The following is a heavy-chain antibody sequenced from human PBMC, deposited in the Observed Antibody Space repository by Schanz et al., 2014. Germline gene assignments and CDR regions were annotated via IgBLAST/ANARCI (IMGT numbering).Heavy chain of an antibody. CDR1: GFPFSTYS. Sequence: EVQLVESGGGLVKPGGSLRLSCVASGFPFSTYSIHWVRQAPGKGLEWVSYIRSDNNYIYYADSVKGRFTVSRDDAKNSLYLQMNSLRVEDTAVYYCARSEMDRGVIWGYWGQGTLVTVSS. CDR2: IRSDNNYI. D-gene: IGHD3-10*01. J-gene: IGHJ4*02. V-gene: IGHV3-21*01. CDR3: ARSEMDRGVIWGY.